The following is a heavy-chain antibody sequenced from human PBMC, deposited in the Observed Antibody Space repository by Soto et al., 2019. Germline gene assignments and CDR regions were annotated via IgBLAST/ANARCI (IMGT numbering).Heavy chain of an antibody. CDR3: ARANDYGDYVFDY. CDR2: IYNGGST. J-gene: IGHJ4*02. CDR1: GFTVSSNY. V-gene: IGHV3-53*04. Sequence: GGSLRLSCAASGFTVSSNYMSWVRQAPGKGLEWVSVIYNGGSTYYADSVSVRFTITRHNSKNTQYLQMNSLRAEDTAVYYCARANDYGDYVFDYWGQGTLVTVSS. D-gene: IGHD4-17*01.